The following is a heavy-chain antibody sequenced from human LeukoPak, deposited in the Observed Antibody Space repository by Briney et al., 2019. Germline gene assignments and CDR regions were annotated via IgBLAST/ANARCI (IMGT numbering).Heavy chain of an antibody. Sequence: GGSLRLSCAASGFSFNTHSMSWVRQAPGKGLEWVANIKEDGSEKNYVDSVKGRFTISRDNVKNALYLQMNSLRAEDTALYYCARYGGPVTDWGQATLVIVSS. CDR3: ARYGGPVTD. V-gene: IGHV3-7*05. CDR2: IKEDGSEK. D-gene: IGHD2-21*02. CDR1: GFSFNTHS. J-gene: IGHJ4*02.